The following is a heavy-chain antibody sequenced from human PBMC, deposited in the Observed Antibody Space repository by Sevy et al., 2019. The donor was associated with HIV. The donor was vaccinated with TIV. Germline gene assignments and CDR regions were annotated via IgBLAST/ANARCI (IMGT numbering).Heavy chain of an antibody. CDR3: TTDWGTGNTSVRAFDL. CDR2: IKNENEGGTT. CDR1: GFPFSDAW. J-gene: IGHJ3*01. D-gene: IGHD1-7*01. V-gene: IGHV3-15*01. Sequence: GGSLRLSCAASGFPFSDAWMNWVRQVPGKGLEWVGLIKNENEGGTTDYAAPVKGRSIMSRDDSKNTLYRQMSSQKTEVTAIYYCTTDWGTGNTSVRAFDLWGQGTMVTVSS.